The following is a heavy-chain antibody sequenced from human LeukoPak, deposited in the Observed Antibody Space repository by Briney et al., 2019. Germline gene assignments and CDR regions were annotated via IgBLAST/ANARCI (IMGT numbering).Heavy chain of an antibody. V-gene: IGHV4-39*07. CDR1: GGSISSSSYY. D-gene: IGHD5-18*01. J-gene: IGHJ4*02. CDR2: IYYSGST. CDR3: ARGLWGYFDY. Sequence: SETLSLTCTVSGGSISSSSYYWGWIRQPPGKGLERIGNIYYSGSTYYNPSLKSRVTISIDTSKNQFSLKLSSVTAADTAVYYCARGLWGYFDYWGQGTLVTVSS.